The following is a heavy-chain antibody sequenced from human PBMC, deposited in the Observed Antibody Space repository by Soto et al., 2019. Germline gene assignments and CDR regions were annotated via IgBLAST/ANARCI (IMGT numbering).Heavy chain of an antibody. Sequence: GGSLRLSCAASGFTFSSYAMSWVRQAPGKGLEWVSAISGSGGSTYYADSVKGRFTISRDNSKNTLYLQMNSLRAEDTAVYYCAKIDDFWSGYYRDFDYWGQGTMGTVS. CDR1: GFTFSSYA. J-gene: IGHJ4*02. V-gene: IGHV3-23*01. D-gene: IGHD3-3*01. CDR3: AKIDDFWSGYYRDFDY. CDR2: ISGSGGST.